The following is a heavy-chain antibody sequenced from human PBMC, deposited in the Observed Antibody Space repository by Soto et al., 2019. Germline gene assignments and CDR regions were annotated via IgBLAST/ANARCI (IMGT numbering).Heavy chain of an antibody. CDR2: INGNGGDT. J-gene: IGHJ3*01. V-gene: IGHV3-23*01. CDR3: AKIYDFWSRHHDSFDV. Sequence: EVQLFESGGGLVQPGGSLRLSCAASGFTFGRYAMTWVRQAPGKGLEWVSGINGNGGDTYYADSGKGRFTISRDNPKNTVYLQMNSLRVEDTAVYYCAKIYDFWSRHHDSFDVWGQGTLVIVSS. D-gene: IGHD3-3*01. CDR1: GFTFGRYA.